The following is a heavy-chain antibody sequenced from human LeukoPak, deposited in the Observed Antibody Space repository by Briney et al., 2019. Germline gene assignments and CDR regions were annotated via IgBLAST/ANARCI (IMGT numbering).Heavy chain of an antibody. Sequence: GASVKVSCKASGHTFTSYGISWVRQAPGQGLEWMGWISAYNGNTNYAQKLQGRVTMTTDTSTSTAYMELRSLRSDDTAVYYCARTYCSSTSCYRGGYYYYYYMDVWGKGTTVTISS. D-gene: IGHD2-2*02. J-gene: IGHJ6*03. CDR2: ISAYNGNT. V-gene: IGHV1-18*01. CDR1: GHTFTSYG. CDR3: ARTYCSSTSCYRGGYYYYYYMDV.